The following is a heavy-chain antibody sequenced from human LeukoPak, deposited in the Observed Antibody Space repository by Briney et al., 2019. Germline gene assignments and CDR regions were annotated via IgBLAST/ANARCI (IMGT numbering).Heavy chain of an antibody. CDR1: GFTFDDYA. CDR2: ISWNSGSI. V-gene: IGHV3-9*01. J-gene: IGHJ4*02. CDR3: ARGPTYGSRSDYFDY. Sequence: GRSLRLSCAASGFTFDDYAMHWVRQAPGKDLEWVSGISWNSGSIGYADSVKGRFTISRDNSKNTLYLQMNSLRAEDTAVYYCARGPTYGSRSDYFDYWGQGTLVTVSS. D-gene: IGHD3-10*01.